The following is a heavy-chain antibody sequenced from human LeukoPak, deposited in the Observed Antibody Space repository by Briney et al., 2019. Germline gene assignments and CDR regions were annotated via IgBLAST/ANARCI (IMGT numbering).Heavy chain of an antibody. CDR3: AREGYCSGGGCSGDPGTYYYYGMDV. CDR2: INPNSGGT. CDR1: GYTFTGYY. Sequence: GASVKVSCKASGYTFTGYYMHWVRQAPGQGLEWMGWINPNSGGTNYAQKFQGRVTMTRDTSISTAYMELSRLRSDDTAVYYCAREGYCSGGGCSGDPGTYYYYGMDVWGQGTTVTVSS. D-gene: IGHD2-15*01. J-gene: IGHJ6*02. V-gene: IGHV1-2*02.